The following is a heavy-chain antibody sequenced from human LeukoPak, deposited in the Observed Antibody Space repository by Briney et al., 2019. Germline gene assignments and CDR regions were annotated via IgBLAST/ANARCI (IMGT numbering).Heavy chain of an antibody. CDR2: IYFTGNT. J-gene: IGHJ4*02. V-gene: IGHV4-39*01. Sequence: SETLSLTCTVSGGSISRDTYFWGWIRQPPGKGLEWIANIYFTGNTYYNPSLKSRATISVDTSKNQFSLTLSSVTAADTAVYYCASEAHRGGGFDSWGQGTLVTVSS. CDR3: ASEAHRGGGFDS. D-gene: IGHD3-16*01. CDR1: GGSISRDTYF.